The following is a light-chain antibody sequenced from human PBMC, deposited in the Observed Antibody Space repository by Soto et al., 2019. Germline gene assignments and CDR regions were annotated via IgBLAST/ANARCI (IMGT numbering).Light chain of an antibody. CDR2: AAS. CDR3: QPTYITPPS. V-gene: IGKV1-39*01. CDR1: QSISSY. J-gene: IGKJ1*01. Sequence: DIQMTQSPSSLSASVGDRVTITCRASQSISSYLYWYQQKPRKAPKLLIFAASSLQSGVPSRFSGSGSGTDFTLTISSLEPEYWVTGYAQPTYITPPSFCQGTNVESK.